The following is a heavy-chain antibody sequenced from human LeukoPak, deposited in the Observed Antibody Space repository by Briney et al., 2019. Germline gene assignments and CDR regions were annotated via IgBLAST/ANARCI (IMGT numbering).Heavy chain of an antibody. J-gene: IGHJ4*02. CDR2: INWIGGST. D-gene: IGHD3-9*01. Sequence: GGSLRLSCAASGFTLDDYGMSWVRQAPRKGLEWVSGINWIGGSTGYADSVKGRFTISRDNAKNSLYLQMNSLRAEDTALYYCARARSYDILTGSDYWGQGALVTVSS. CDR3: ARARSYDILTGSDY. CDR1: GFTLDDYG. V-gene: IGHV3-20*04.